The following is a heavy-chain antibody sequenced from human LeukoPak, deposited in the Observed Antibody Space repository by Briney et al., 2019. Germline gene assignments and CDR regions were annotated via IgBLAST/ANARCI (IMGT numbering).Heavy chain of an antibody. D-gene: IGHD6-19*01. Sequence: KTSETLSLTCTVSGGSLSSYYWSWVRQPAGKGLEWIGRIYTSGSTNYNPSLKSRVTMSVDTSKNQFSLKLSSVTAADTAVYYCAGERTEGAVAGRVYWGQGTLVTVSS. J-gene: IGHJ4*02. V-gene: IGHV4-4*07. CDR1: GGSLSSYY. CDR3: AGERTEGAVAGRVY. CDR2: IYTSGST.